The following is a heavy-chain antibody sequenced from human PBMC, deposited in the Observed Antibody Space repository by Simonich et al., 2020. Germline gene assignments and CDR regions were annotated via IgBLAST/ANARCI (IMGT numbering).Heavy chain of an antibody. CDR2: ISRGSSYI. V-gene: IGHV3-21*01. CDR3: AREIEAGNAFDI. Sequence: EVQLVESGGGLVKPGGSLILSCAASGLTFSIYSMNWVRLAPGKGLNMATSISRGSSYIYYADSVKGRFTISRDIAKNSLYLQMNSLRAEDTAVYYCAREIEAGNAFDIWGQGTMVTVSS. CDR1: GLTFSIYS. J-gene: IGHJ3*02.